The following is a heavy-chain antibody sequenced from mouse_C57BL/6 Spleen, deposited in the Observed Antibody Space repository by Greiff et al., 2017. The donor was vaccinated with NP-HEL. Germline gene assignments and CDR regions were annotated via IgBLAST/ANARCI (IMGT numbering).Heavy chain of an antibody. CDR3: ARGGIDGTYYFDY. CDR1: GYTFTSYW. Sequence: QVQLQQPGAELVKPGASVKLSCKASGYTFTSYWMQWVKQRPGQGLEWIGEIDPSDSYTNYNQKFKGKATLTVDTSSSTAYMQLSSLTSEDSAVYYCARGGIDGTYYFDYWGQGTTLTVSS. D-gene: IGHD2-1*01. V-gene: IGHV1-50*01. J-gene: IGHJ2*01. CDR2: IDPSDSYT.